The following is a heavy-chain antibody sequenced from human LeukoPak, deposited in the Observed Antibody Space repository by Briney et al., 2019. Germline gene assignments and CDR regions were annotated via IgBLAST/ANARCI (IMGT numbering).Heavy chain of an antibody. J-gene: IGHJ3*02. CDR1: GFTFSTYV. V-gene: IGHV3-64*01. Sequence: PGGSLRLSCAASGFTFSTYVMQWVRQAPGKGLEYVSAITGDGGYTYYANSVKGRFTISRDNSKKALYLQMGSLRADDMAVYYCARVSTNDRRNAFDIWGQATIVTVSS. CDR2: ITGDGGYT. CDR3: ARVSTNDRRNAFDI. D-gene: IGHD2-8*01.